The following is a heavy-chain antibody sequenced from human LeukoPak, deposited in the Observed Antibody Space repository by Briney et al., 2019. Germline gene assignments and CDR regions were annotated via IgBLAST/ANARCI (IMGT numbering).Heavy chain of an antibody. V-gene: IGHV3-23*01. Sequence: GGSLRLSCAASGFTFSSYAMHWVRQAPGKGLEWVSAISGSGGSTYYADSVKGRFTISRDNSKNTLYLQMNSLRAEDTAVYYCANWASSSSSPFDYWGPGTLVTVSS. CDR3: ANWASSSSSPFDY. CDR2: ISGSGGST. CDR1: GFTFSSYA. D-gene: IGHD6-13*01. J-gene: IGHJ4*02.